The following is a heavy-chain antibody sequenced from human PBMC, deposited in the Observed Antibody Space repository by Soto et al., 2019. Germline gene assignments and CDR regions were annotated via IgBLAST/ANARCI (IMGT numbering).Heavy chain of an antibody. J-gene: IGHJ4*02. Sequence: AXETLSLTCSVYGWSFSGHYWSWLRQPPGKGLEWIGEINHSGSTNYNPSLKSRVTISVDTSKNQFSLKLSSVTAADTAVYYCAKISGTAGVDSWGQGTLATVSS. CDR3: AKISGTAGVDS. V-gene: IGHV4-34*01. D-gene: IGHD1-20*01. CDR1: GWSFSGHY. CDR2: INHSGST.